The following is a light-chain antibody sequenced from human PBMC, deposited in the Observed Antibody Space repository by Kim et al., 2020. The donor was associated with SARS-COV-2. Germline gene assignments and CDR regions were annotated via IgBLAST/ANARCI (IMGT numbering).Light chain of an antibody. CDR2: RNN. Sequence: QPDTLTCTGNNNNVGDQGAAWLQQHRGHPPKLLSYRNNNRPSGISERLSASRSGNTASLTITGLQAEDEADYYCSAWDRSLSAWVFGGGTQLTVL. J-gene: IGLJ3*02. V-gene: IGLV10-54*01. CDR1: NNNVGDQG. CDR3: SAWDRSLSAWV.